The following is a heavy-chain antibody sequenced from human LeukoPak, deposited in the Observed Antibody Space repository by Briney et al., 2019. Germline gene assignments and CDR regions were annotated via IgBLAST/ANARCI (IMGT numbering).Heavy chain of an antibody. J-gene: IGHJ3*02. CDR2: INHSGST. CDR3: ARVAVDTAMVTWLDAFDI. V-gene: IGHV4-34*01. D-gene: IGHD5-18*01. Sequence: SETLSLTCAVYGGSFSGYYWSWIRQPPGKGLEWIGEINHSGSTNYNPSLKSRVTISVDTSKNQFSLKLSSVTAADTAVYYCARVAVDTAMVTWLDAFDIWGQGTMVTVSS. CDR1: GGSFSGYY.